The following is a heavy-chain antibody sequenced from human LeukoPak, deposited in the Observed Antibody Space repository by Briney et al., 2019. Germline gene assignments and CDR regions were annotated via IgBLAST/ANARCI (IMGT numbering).Heavy chain of an antibody. CDR2: ISSSSTI. V-gene: IGHV3-48*02. D-gene: IGHD3-3*01. CDR1: GFTFSSYS. CDR3: ARYKSSDYDFWSGYWSPLDY. Sequence: PGGSLRLSCAASGFTFSSYSMNWVCQAPGKGLEWVSYISSSSTIYYADSVKGRFTISRDNAKNSLYLQMNSLRDEDTAVYYCARYKSSDYDFWSGYWSPLDYWGQGTLVTVSS. J-gene: IGHJ4*02.